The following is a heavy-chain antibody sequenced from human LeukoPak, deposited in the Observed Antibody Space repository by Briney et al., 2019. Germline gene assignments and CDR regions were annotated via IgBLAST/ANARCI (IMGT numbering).Heavy chain of an antibody. CDR2: IWYDGNNK. CDR3: RKDQEVFSSSVVTH. V-gene: IGHV3-33*03. J-gene: IGHJ4*02. D-gene: IGHD3-3*02. Sequence: SGRSLRLSCAASGFSFSSYAMHWVRQAPGKGLDWVAVIWYDGNNKYYAESVKGRFTIARDNSENTLYLQMNSLRADDTAVYYCRKDQEVFSSSVVTHWGQGTLVTVSS. CDR1: GFSFSSYA.